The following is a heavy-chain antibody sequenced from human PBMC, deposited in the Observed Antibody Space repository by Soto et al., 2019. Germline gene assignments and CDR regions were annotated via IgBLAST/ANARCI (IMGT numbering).Heavy chain of an antibody. V-gene: IGHV3-15*01. D-gene: IGHD1-26*01. J-gene: IGHJ4*02. CDR2: IKGSHAGGTT. Sequence: EVQLVESGGGLVEPGGSIRLSCVASGFTFSRAYMTWVRQAPGKGLEWVGRIKGSHAGGTTDYATSVEGRFTISRDDSKHTLYLQLNSLKTEDTSLYYCATEGGYPGSNFYGAYWGQGTLVTVSS. CDR1: GFTFSRAY. CDR3: ATEGGYPGSNFYGAY.